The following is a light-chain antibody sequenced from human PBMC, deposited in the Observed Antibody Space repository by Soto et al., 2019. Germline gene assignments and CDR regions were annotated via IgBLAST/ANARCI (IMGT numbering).Light chain of an antibody. CDR2: GAS. Sequence: EIVMTQSPATLSVSPGERATLSCRASQSVSSNLAWYQQKPGQAPRLLIYGASTRATGIPARFSGSGSGTEFTLTISSLQSEDFAVYYCQQYKNWPPLTFAGGTKV. CDR3: QQYKNWPPLT. J-gene: IGKJ4*01. V-gene: IGKV3-15*01. CDR1: QSVSSN.